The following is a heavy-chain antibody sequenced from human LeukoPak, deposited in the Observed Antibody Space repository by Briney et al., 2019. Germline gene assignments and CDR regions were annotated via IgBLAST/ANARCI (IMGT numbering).Heavy chain of an antibody. D-gene: IGHD2-2*01. J-gene: IGHJ4*02. CDR3: AKGPLRGTAAAIDY. CDR1: GFTFNNYG. Sequence: GGSLRLSCAASGFTFNNYGMRWVRQAPGKGLEWVAVISYDGRNIHYPDSVKGRFTISRDISTDTLWLQMDSLRTEDTAVYYCAKGPLRGTAAAIDYWGQGTLVTVSS. V-gene: IGHV3-30*18. CDR2: ISYDGRNI.